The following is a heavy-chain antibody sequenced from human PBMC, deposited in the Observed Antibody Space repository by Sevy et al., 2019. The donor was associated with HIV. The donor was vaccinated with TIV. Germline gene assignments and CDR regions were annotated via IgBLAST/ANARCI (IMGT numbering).Heavy chain of an antibody. Sequence: SETLSLTCAVYGGSFSGYYWSWIRQPPGKGLEWIGEINHSGSTNYNPSLKSRVTVSVDTSKNQFSLKLSSVTAADTAEYYCAREYYDSSGYYEEDYYYYGMDVWGQGTTVTVSS. CDR3: AREYYDSSGYYEEDYYYYGMDV. CDR2: INHSGST. CDR1: GGSFSGYY. D-gene: IGHD3-22*01. V-gene: IGHV4-34*01. J-gene: IGHJ6*02.